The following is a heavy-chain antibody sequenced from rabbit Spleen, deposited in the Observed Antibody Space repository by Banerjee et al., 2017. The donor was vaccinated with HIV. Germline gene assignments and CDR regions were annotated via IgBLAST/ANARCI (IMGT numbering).Heavy chain of an antibody. CDR3: ARDTSSSFSSYGMDL. J-gene: IGHJ6*01. CDR1: GFSFSSSYY. D-gene: IGHD1-1*01. V-gene: IGHV1S45*01. CDR2: IDDVDGST. Sequence: QQQLEESGGGLVKPGGTLTLTCTVSGFSFSSSYYMCWVRQAPGKGLEWIACIDDVDGSTYYANWAKGRFYSSKTSSTTVTLQMTSLTAADTATYFCARDTSSSFSSYGMDLWGQGTLVTVS.